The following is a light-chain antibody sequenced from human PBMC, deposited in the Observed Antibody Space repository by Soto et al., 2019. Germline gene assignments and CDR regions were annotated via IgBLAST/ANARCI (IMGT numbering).Light chain of an antibody. CDR3: QQYNKWPAETT. CDR2: GAS. Sequence: ETVMKQSPATLSVSPGERATLSCRAIQSVRTKLAWYQQKPGQAPRLLIYGASSRATGIPARFSGSGSGTEFTLTISSLQSEDSGVYYCQQYNKWPAETTFGQGTRLEIK. J-gene: IGKJ5*01. V-gene: IGKV3D-15*01. CDR1: QSVRTK.